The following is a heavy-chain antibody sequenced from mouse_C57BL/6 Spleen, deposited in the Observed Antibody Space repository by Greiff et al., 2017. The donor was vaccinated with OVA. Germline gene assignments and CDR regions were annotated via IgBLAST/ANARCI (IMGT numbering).Heavy chain of an antibody. Sequence: VQLQQSGPELVKPGASVKISCKASGYSFTDYNMNWVKQSNGKSLEWIGVINPNYGTTSYNQKFKGKATLTVDQSSSTAYMQLNSLTSEDSAVYYCARRGYYDYDETGWYFDVWGTGTTVTVSS. V-gene: IGHV1-39*01. CDR2: INPNYGTT. J-gene: IGHJ1*03. CDR3: ARRGYYDYDETGWYFDV. CDR1: GYSFTDYN. D-gene: IGHD2-4*01.